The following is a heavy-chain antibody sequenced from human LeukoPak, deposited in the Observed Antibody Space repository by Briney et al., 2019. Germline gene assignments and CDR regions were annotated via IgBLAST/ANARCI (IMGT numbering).Heavy chain of an antibody. D-gene: IGHD3-22*01. CDR1: GFIFSAYW. CDR3: AKDPTHYRVWDYYETIGLSY. V-gene: IGHV3-74*01. CDR2: INSDGSTT. Sequence: GGSLRLSCAASGFIFSAYWMHWVRQAPGKGLVWVARINSDGSTTTYADSVKGRFTISRDNAKNTLYLQMNSLRVEDTAVYYCAKDPTHYRVWDYYETIGLSYWGQGTLVTVSS. J-gene: IGHJ4*02.